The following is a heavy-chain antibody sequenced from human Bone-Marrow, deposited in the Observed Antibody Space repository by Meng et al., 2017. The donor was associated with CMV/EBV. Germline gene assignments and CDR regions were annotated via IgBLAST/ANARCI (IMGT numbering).Heavy chain of an antibody. CDR2: ISGSGGST. CDR3: ATGAGLRGYVGN. J-gene: IGHJ4*02. CDR1: GFTFSSYA. D-gene: IGHD5-12*01. V-gene: IGHV3-23*01. Sequence: GESLKISCAASGFTFSSYAMSWVRQAPGKGLEWVSAISGSGGSTYYADSVKGRFTISRDNSKNTLYLQMNSLRAEDTAVYYCATGAGLRGYVGNWGQGTLVTVS.